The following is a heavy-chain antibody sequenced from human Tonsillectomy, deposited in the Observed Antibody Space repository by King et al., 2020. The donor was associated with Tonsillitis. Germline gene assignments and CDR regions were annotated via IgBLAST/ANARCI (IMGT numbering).Heavy chain of an antibody. CDR3: VSVGVRASKNWYFDL. J-gene: IGHJ2*01. Sequence: QLVQSGAEVRKPGSSVKVSCKASGGTFSSYAINWVRQAPGQGLEWMGGITPIFGTVHYAQKFQGRVTITADESTSTVYMEQSSLRSEDTAVHYCVSVGVRASKNWYFDLWGRGTLVTVSS. D-gene: IGHD1-26*01. CDR2: ITPIFGTV. CDR1: GGTFSSYA. V-gene: IGHV1-69*01.